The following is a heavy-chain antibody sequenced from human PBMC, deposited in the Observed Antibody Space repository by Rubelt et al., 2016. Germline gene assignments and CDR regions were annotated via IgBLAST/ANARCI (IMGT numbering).Heavy chain of an antibody. CDR2: IDHSGNT. V-gene: IGHV4-34*10. CDR3: ARVLGGTYYDAFDM. CDR1: GGSFSGYS. D-gene: IGHD1-26*01. Sequence: QVQLQESGPGLVTPSETLSLTCAVYGGSFSGYSWTWIRQPPGKGLEWLGEIDHSGNTDYIPSLKSRVTLSVDTSKNQVSLKRRSVTAADTAVYYCARVLGGTYYDAFDMWGQGTVVTVSS. J-gene: IGHJ3*02.